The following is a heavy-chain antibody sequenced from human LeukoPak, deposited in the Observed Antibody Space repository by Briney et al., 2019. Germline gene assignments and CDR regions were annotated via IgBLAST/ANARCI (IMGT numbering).Heavy chain of an antibody. Sequence: PGGSLRLSCGASGCTFSRYGMHWVRQASGKGLEWVALISYDGSNKYYADSVKGRFTISRDNSKNTLYLQMNSLRPEDTAVYYCAKGDPYGSGSYPVDYWGQGTLVTVSS. CDR2: ISYDGSNK. D-gene: IGHD3-10*01. CDR3: AKGDPYGSGSYPVDY. CDR1: GCTFSRYG. V-gene: IGHV3-30*18. J-gene: IGHJ4*02.